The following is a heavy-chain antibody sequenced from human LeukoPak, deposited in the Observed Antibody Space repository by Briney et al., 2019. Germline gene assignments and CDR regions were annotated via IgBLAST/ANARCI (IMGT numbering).Heavy chain of an antibody. J-gene: IGHJ3*02. CDR3: ARDLAAYYDSSGYYYERDDAFDI. Sequence: GGSLRLSCAASGFTVSSNYMSWVRQAPGKGLEWVSVIYSGGSTYYADSVKGRFTISRDNSKNTLYLQMNSLRAEDTAVYYCARDLAAYYDSSGYYYERDDAFDIWGQGTMVTVSS. V-gene: IGHV3-66*01. CDR2: IYSGGST. CDR1: GFTVSSNY. D-gene: IGHD3-22*01.